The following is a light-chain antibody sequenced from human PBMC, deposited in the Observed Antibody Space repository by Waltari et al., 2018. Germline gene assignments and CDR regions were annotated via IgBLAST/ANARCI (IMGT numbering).Light chain of an antibody. V-gene: IGLV1-51*02. Sequence: QSLLTHPPSVSAPPGQKVSIYCSATRSNIWKNYVTWYQQLPGKAPKLLIYENKKRPSGIPDRFSGSKSGTSATLGITGVQTGDEADYYCGTWDTSLSAGVFGGGTKLTVL. J-gene: IGLJ3*02. CDR1: RSNIWKNY. CDR2: ENK. CDR3: GTWDTSLSAGV.